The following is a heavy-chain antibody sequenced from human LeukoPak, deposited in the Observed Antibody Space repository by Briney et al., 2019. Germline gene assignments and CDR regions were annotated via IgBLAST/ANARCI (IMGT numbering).Heavy chain of an antibody. CDR2: ISSTGAII. CDR3: ARDPSMVVAATGY. D-gene: IGHD2-15*01. J-gene: IGHJ4*02. V-gene: IGHV3-48*03. Sequence: ISSTGAIIYYGDSVEGRFTISRDNARNSLALQMHSLRPEDTAVYYCARDPSMVVAATGYWGQGTLVTVSS.